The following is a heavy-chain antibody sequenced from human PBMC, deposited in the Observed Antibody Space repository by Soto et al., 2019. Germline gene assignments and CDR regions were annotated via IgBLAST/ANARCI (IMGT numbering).Heavy chain of an antibody. CDR2: YADSV. V-gene: IGHV3-21*05. CDR3: ARGPSLTGTYYFDY. D-gene: IGHD1-20*01. J-gene: IGHJ4*02. Sequence: EVQLVESGGGLVKPGGSLRLSCAASGFTFSSSSYIYYADSVYYADSVKGRFTISRHNAKNSLYLQMNSLRVEDTAVYYCARGPSLTGTYYFDYWGQGTLVTVSS. CDR1: GFTFSSSS.